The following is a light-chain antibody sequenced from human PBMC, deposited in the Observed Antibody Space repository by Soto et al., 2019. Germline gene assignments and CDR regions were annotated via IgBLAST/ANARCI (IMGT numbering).Light chain of an antibody. J-gene: IGKJ1*01. CDR3: LQDYSYPWT. Sequence: AIQMTQSPSSLSASVGDRVTITCRSSQDVRYYLGWYQQTPGKAPKLLIYGASSLQSGVPSRFSGSGSGTDFTLTISSLQPEDFATYFCLQDYSYPWTFGQGTKVDIK. CDR2: GAS. CDR1: QDVRYY. V-gene: IGKV1-6*01.